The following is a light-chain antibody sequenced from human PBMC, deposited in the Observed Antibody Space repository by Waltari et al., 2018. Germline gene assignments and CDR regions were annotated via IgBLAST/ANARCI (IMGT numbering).Light chain of an antibody. J-gene: IGLJ2*01. CDR2: DES. CDR1: HLGDTT. V-gene: IGLV3-21*03. CDR3: QVWDDSSDHVV. Sequence: SYVLTQPPSVSVAPGKTALITVGADHLGDTTLHWYQQRPGQAPWLDVVDESGRPSGIPERFSGSNSGDTATLTISRVEAGDEADYSCQVWDDSSDHVVFGGGTKLTVL.